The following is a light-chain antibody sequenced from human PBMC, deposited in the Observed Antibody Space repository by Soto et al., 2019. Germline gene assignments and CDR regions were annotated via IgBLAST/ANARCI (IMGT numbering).Light chain of an antibody. CDR1: NIGSKS. CDR3: QVWDSSSDVV. CDR2: DDS. J-gene: IGLJ2*01. Sequence: SSELTQPPSVSVAPGQTARITCGGTNIGSKSVHWYQQKPGQAPVLVVYDDSDRPSGIPERFSGSNSGNTATLTISRVEAGDEADYYCQVWDSSSDVVFGGGTKLTVL. V-gene: IGLV3-21*02.